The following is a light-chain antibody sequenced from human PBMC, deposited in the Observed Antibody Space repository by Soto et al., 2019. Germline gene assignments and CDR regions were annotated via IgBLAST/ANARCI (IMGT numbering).Light chain of an antibody. V-gene: IGLV1-40*01. Sequence: QSVLTQPPSVSGAPGQRVTISCTGSSSNIGAGYDVHWYQQLPGTAPKLLIYGNSNRPSGVPDRFSGSKSGTSGTLDITGRQTGDEADYYCSTWDGSLTAEVFGGGTKLTVL. CDR1: SSNIGAGYD. CDR2: GNS. J-gene: IGLJ2*01. CDR3: STWDGSLTAEV.